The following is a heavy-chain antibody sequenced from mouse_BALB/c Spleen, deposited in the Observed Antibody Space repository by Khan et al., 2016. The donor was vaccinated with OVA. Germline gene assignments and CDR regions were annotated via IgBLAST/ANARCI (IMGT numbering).Heavy chain of an antibody. V-gene: IGHV1-4*01. D-gene: IGHD1-1*01. CDR1: GYTFINYS. Sequence: QVQLKQSGAEVAKPGASMKMSCKASGYTFINYSILWVKQRPGQGLEWIGYINPSTVYTDYNQNFKDKATLTADKSSSTAYMQLSSLTSEDSAVYYCARRGLRWDFDYWGQGTTLTVSS. CDR2: INPSTVYT. CDR3: ARRGLRWDFDY. J-gene: IGHJ2*01.